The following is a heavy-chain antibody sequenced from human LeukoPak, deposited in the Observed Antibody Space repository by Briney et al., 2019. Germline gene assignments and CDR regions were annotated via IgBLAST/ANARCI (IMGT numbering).Heavy chain of an antibody. V-gene: IGHV3-7*03. Sequence: GGSLRLSCAASGFTFSTYWMTWVRQAPGKGLEWVANIKQDGSEKYFVDSVKGRFSISRDNAKNSLYLQMNSLRAEDTAVYYCASTRTFDYWGQGTLVTVSS. CDR3: ASTRTFDY. CDR1: GFTFSTYW. J-gene: IGHJ4*02. D-gene: IGHD3-3*01. CDR2: IKQDGSEK.